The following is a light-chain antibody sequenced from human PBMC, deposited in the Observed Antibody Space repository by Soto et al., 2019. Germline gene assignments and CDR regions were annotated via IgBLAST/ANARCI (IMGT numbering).Light chain of an antibody. CDR3: QQNYRNPPT. J-gene: IGKJ4*01. V-gene: IGKV1-39*01. CDR2: AAS. Sequence: DIQMTQSPSSLSASVGDRVTITCRASQTINNYLDWYQKHPGKAPKILMFAASSLQSGVPSRFSGSGSGKDFTLTISSLQPEDFATYYCQQNYRNPPTFGGGTKVEIK. CDR1: QTINNY.